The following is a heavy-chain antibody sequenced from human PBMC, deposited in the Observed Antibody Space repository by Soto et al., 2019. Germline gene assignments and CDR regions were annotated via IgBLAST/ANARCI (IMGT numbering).Heavy chain of an antibody. Sequence: EVQLVESGGGLVKPGGSLRLSCAASGFSFSSYFMAWVRQAPGKGPVLVAHTTGDGSRSNHADSVRGRFTISRDNAKNTLYLQRNSLRDEDSAMYYCARESWYSMCVWGQGTMVTVSS. V-gene: IGHV3-74*01. CDR3: ARESWYSMCV. CDR2: TTGDGSRS. J-gene: IGHJ6*02. CDR1: GFSFSSYF. D-gene: IGHD6-13*01.